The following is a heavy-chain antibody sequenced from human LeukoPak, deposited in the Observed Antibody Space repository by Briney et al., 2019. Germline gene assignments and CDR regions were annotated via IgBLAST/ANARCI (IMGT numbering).Heavy chain of an antibody. CDR2: ISDSGGTT. D-gene: IGHD5-18*01. Sequence: GGSLRLSCEVSGFSFRNFGMRWVRQAPGKGLEWVSDISDSGGTTYYGDSVKGRFIISRDNSKNTLYLQMNSLRAEDTAVYYCTRATWDTGNPFDYWGQGTLVTVSS. J-gene: IGHJ4*02. CDR1: GFSFRNFG. V-gene: IGHV3-23*01. CDR3: TRATWDTGNPFDY.